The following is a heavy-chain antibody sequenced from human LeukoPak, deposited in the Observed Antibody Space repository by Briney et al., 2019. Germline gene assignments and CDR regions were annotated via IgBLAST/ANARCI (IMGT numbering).Heavy chain of an antibody. D-gene: IGHD3-22*01. CDR2: INAGNGNT. V-gene: IGHV1-3*03. Sequence: ASVKVSCKASGYTFSSYAMHWVRQAPGQRLEWMGWINAGNGNTKYSQEFQGRVTITRDASASTAYMELSSLRSEDMAVYYCARDPTYYYDSSSFDYWGQGTLVTVSS. CDR3: ARDPTYYYDSSSFDY. J-gene: IGHJ4*02. CDR1: GYTFSSYA.